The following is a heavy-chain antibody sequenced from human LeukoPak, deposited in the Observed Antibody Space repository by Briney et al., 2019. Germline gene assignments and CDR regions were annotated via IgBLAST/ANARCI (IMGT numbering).Heavy chain of an antibody. J-gene: IGHJ3*02. CDR3: ARDPPHDSSGYFAFDI. D-gene: IGHD3-22*01. CDR1: GFTFSTYG. V-gene: IGHV3-33*01. Sequence: PGGSLRLSCAASGFTFSTYGMHWVRQAPGKGLEWVAVIWYEGSNKYYADSVKGRFTISRDNSKNTLYLQMNSLRAEDTAVYYCARDPPHDSSGYFAFDIWGQGTMVTVSS. CDR2: IWYEGSNK.